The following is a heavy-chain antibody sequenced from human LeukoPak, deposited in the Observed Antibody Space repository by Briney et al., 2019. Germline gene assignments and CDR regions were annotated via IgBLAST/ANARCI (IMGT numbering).Heavy chain of an antibody. V-gene: IGHV1-3*01. J-gene: IGHJ4*02. D-gene: IGHD6-19*01. CDR2: INAGNGNT. CDR1: GYTFTSYA. CDR3: ARDSSGWYGLLDY. Sequence: ASVKVSCKASGYTFTSYAMHWVRQAPGQRLEWMGWINAGNGNTKYSQKFQGRVTITRDTSASTAYMELSSPRSEDTAVYYCARDSSGWYGLLDYWGQGTLVTVSS.